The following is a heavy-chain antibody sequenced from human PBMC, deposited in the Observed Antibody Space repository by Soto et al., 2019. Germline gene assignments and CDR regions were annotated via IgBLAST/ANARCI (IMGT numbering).Heavy chain of an antibody. CDR3: AASYDSSGYYLSVFDY. V-gene: IGHV4-39*01. D-gene: IGHD3-22*01. CDR2: IYYSGST. Sequence: SETLSLTCTVSGGSISSSSYYWGWIRQPPGKGLEWIGSIYYSGSTYYNPSLKSRVTISVDTSKNQFSLKLSSVTAADTAVYYCAASYDSSGYYLSVFDYWGQGTLVTVSS. J-gene: IGHJ4*02. CDR1: GGSISSSSYY.